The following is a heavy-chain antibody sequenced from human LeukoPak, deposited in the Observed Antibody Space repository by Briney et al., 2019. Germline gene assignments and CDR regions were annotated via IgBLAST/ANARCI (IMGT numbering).Heavy chain of an antibody. J-gene: IGHJ4*02. D-gene: IGHD2-21*02. CDR2: IIPMFGTV. CDR1: GGTFSNYP. V-gene: IGHV1-69*05. Sequence: GASVKVSCKASGGTFSNYPISWVRQAPGQGLEWMGGIIPMFGTVNYAQKFQGRVSFTTDYSTYTTYMELSSLTSDDTAVYYCGTHRNCGGDCNSDHWGQGTLVTVSS. CDR3: GTHRNCGGDCNSDH.